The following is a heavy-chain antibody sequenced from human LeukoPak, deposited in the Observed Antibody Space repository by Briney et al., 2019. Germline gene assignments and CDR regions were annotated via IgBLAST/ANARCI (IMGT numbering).Heavy chain of an antibody. CDR1: GFTFSSYG. CDR3: AKDGVPYNWNYDYFDY. CDR2: IRYDGSNK. Sequence: GGSLRLSCAASGFTFSSYGMHWVRQAPGKGLEWVAFIRYDGSNKYYADSVKGRFTISRDNSKNTLYLQMNSLRAEDTAVYYCAKDGVPYNWNYDYFDYWGQGTLVTVSS. J-gene: IGHJ4*02. D-gene: IGHD1-7*01. V-gene: IGHV3-30*02.